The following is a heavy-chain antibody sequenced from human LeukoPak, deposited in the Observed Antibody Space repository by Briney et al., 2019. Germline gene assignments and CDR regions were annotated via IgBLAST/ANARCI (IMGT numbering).Heavy chain of an antibody. J-gene: IGHJ4*02. CDR2: ISSSSSYI. CDR1: GFTFSSYN. Sequence: GGSLRLSCAASGFTFSSYNMNWVRQAPGKGLEWVSSISSSSSYIFYADSVKGRFTISRDNAKNSLYLQMNSLRAEDTAVYYCARGITVAGSPHYYFDYWGQGTLVTVSS. V-gene: IGHV3-21*01. D-gene: IGHD6-19*01. CDR3: ARGITVAGSPHYYFDY.